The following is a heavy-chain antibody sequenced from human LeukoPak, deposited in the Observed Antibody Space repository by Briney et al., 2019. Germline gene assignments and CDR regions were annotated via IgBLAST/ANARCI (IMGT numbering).Heavy chain of an antibody. CDR3: ARSGEQWLHRHAFDI. Sequence: SETLSLTCAVYGGSFSGYYWSWIRQPPGKGLEWIGEINHSGSTNYNPSLKSRVTISVDTSKNQFSLKLSSVTAAGTAVYYCARSGEQWLHRHAFDIWGQGTMVTVSS. V-gene: IGHV4-34*01. J-gene: IGHJ3*02. CDR1: GGSFSGYY. CDR2: INHSGST. D-gene: IGHD6-19*01.